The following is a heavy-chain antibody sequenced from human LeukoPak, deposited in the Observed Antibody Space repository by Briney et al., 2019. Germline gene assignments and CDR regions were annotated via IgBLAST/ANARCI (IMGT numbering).Heavy chain of an antibody. V-gene: IGHV3-30-3*01. CDR3: AAEYCGGGFCYTRHSGHDY. CDR2: ISYDGNSE. D-gene: IGHD2-15*01. CDR1: GFTFSTYT. J-gene: IGHJ4*02. Sequence: PGGSLRLSCAASGFTFSTYTMHWVRHAPGKGLEWVAVISYDGNSEYYADSVKGRFTISRDSSMNTLYLQMNSLRVEDTAVYHCAAEYCGGGFCYTRHSGHDYWGQGTLVTVSS.